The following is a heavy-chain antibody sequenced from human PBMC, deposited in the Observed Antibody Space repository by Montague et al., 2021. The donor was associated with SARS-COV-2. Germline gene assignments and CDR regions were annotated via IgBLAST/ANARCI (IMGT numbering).Heavy chain of an antibody. V-gene: IGHV3-21*04. Sequence: SLRLSCAASGFTFSTYIMNWVRQAPGKGLEWVSLISSSSGYIYYXDSVKGRFTISRDNAQNSLYLQMNSLRAEDTAVYYCARGSTTNYYYYGMNVWGQGTTVTVSS. J-gene: IGHJ6*02. CDR1: GFTFSTYI. CDR2: ISSSSGYI. D-gene: IGHD5/OR15-5a*01. CDR3: ARGSTTNYYYYGMNV.